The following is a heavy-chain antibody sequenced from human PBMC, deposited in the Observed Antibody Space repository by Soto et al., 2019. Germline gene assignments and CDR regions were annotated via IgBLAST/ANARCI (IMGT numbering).Heavy chain of an antibody. CDR1: GITFSNDA. V-gene: IGHV3-23*01. J-gene: IGHJ4*02. D-gene: IGHD5-12*01. Sequence: EVQLLESGGGLVQPGGSLRLSCAASGITFSNDALSWVRQAPGKGLEWVSGISGSGANTHYADSVKGRFTISRDNSKNTLSLQMNSLSPDDTAVYFCAKEPGGGTSTITSYFDYWGRGTLVTVSS. CDR3: AKEPGGGTSTITSYFDY. CDR2: ISGSGANT.